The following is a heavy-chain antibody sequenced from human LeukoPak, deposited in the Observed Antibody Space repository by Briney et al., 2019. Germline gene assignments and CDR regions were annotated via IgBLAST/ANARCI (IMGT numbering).Heavy chain of an antibody. CDR2: ISGSGGST. V-gene: IGHV3-23*01. CDR1: GFTFSSYG. J-gene: IGHJ4*02. CDR3: AKDWKGKPSYGGHFDY. Sequence: PGGSLRLSCAASGFTFSSYGMSWVRQAPGKGLEWVSAISGSGGSTYYADSVKGRFTISRDNSKNTLYLQMNSLRAEDTAVYYCAKDWKGKPSYGGHFDYWGQGTLVTVSS. D-gene: IGHD4-23*01.